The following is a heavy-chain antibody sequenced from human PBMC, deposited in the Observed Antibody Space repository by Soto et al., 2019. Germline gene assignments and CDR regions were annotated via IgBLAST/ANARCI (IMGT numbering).Heavy chain of an antibody. V-gene: IGHV3-23*01. D-gene: IGHD3-16*01. CDR3: AKSLSASPNYVFDY. Sequence: EMQLLVSGGGLVQPGGSLRLSCAASGFPFSSYAMSWVRQAPGKGLEWVSGISGSGGLTYYADSVTGRFTISRDNSKNTLYLQMNSLIADDTAVYYCAKSLSASPNYVFDYWGQGTLVSVSS. CDR1: GFPFSSYA. J-gene: IGHJ4*02. CDR2: ISGSGGLT.